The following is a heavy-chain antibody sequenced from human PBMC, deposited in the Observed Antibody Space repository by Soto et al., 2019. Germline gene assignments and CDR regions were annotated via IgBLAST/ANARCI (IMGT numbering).Heavy chain of an antibody. J-gene: IGHJ4*02. CDR1: GFTFSSYG. V-gene: IGHV3-33*01. CDR2: IWYDGSNK. CDR3: ARDPGIAVAMYYFDY. Sequence: GGSLRLSCAASGFTFSSYGMHWVRQAPGKGLEWVAVIWYDGSNKYYADSVKGRFTISRDNSKNTLYLQMNSLRAEDTAVYYCARDPGIAVAMYYFDYWGQGTLVTVSS. D-gene: IGHD6-19*01.